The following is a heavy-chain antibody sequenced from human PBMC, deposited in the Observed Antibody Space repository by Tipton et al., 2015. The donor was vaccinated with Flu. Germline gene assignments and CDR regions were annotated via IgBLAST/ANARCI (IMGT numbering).Heavy chain of an antibody. Sequence: QVQLVQSGGGVVQPGRSLRVSCAASGFTFSDYGMHWVRLAPGKGLEWVAVVSYDHSHKYYADSVKGRFTISRDNSKNTLFLQMNSLTVEDTAVYYCAKDVTLGIVVVVAASGFDSWGQGTLVTVSS. CDR1: GFTFSDYG. CDR3: AKDVTLGIVVVVAASGFDS. D-gene: IGHD2-15*01. V-gene: IGHV3-30*18. CDR2: VSYDHSHK. J-gene: IGHJ4*02.